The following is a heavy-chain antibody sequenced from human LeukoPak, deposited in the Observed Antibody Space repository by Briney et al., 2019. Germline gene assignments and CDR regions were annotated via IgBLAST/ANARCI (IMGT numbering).Heavy chain of an antibody. V-gene: IGHV7-4-1*02. CDR1: GYTFTNYA. Sequence: ASVKVSCKTSGYTFTNYAMNWVRQAPGQGLEWMGWINPNTGNPAYAQGFTGRFVFSLDTSVNTAYLQISSLEAEDTAVYYCARASFHLGELSLPSYWGQGTLVTVSS. J-gene: IGHJ4*02. CDR2: INPNTGNP. CDR3: ARASFHLGELSLPSY. D-gene: IGHD3-16*02.